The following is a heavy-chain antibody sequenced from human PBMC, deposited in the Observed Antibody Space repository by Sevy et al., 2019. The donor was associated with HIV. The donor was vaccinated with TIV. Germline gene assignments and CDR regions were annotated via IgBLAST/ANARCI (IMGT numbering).Heavy chain of an antibody. CDR3: ARDRWKLFDFYYGMDV. Sequence: SETLSLTCTVSGGPISSYYWSWIRQPAGKGLEWIGRIYTSGSTNYNPSLKSRVTMSVDTSKNQFSLKLSSVTAADTAVYYCARDRWKLFDFYYGMDVWGQGTTVTVSS. V-gene: IGHV4-4*07. D-gene: IGHD3-3*01. CDR2: IYTSGST. J-gene: IGHJ6*02. CDR1: GGPISSYY.